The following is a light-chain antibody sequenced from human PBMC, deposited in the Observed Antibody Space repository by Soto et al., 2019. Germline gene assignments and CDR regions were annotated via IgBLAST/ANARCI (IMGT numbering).Light chain of an antibody. J-gene: IGLJ3*02. CDR1: SNDIGGYNY. Sequence: QSAQTQPASVSGSPGQSITISCAGTSNDIGGYNYVSWYQQHPGRAPKLMIYEVTNRPLGVSNRFSGSKSGNTASLTISGLQAEDEADYYCSSYSNSNTLWVFGGGTKVTVL. CDR3: SSYSNSNTLWV. V-gene: IGLV2-14*01. CDR2: EVT.